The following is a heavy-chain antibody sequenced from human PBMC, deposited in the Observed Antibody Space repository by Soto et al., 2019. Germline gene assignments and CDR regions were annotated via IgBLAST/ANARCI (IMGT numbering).Heavy chain of an antibody. Sequence: PSETLSLTCTVSGGSISSHYWSWIRQPPGKGLEWIGYISHSGSTNYNPSLKSRVTISVDTSKNHFSLKLSSVTTADTAVYYYARVPDYWGQGILVTVSS. J-gene: IGHJ4*02. CDR2: ISHSGST. CDR3: ARVPDY. V-gene: IGHV4-59*11. D-gene: IGHD2-2*01. CDR1: GGSISSHY.